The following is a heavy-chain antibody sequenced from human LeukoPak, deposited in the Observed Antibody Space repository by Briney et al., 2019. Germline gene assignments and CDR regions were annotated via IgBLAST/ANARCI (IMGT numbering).Heavy chain of an antibody. CDR2: IKQDGSEK. J-gene: IGHJ3*02. D-gene: IGHD6-13*01. CDR3: AREVGGIAAGSDAFDI. V-gene: IGHV3-7*01. Sequence: GGSLRLSCAASGFTFSSYWMSWVRQAPGKGLEWVANIKQDGSEKYYVDSVKGRFTISRDNAKNSLYLQMNSLRAEDTAVYYCAREVGGIAAGSDAFDIWGQGTMVTVSS. CDR1: GFTFSSYW.